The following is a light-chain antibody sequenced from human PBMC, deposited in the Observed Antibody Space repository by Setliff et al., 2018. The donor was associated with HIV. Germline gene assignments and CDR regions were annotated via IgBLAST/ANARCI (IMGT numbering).Light chain of an antibody. V-gene: IGLV1-40*01. CDR3: QSYDSSLSGYV. Sequence: VLTQPPSVSGAPGQRVTISCTGSRSNIGAGYDVQWYQQLPGTAPKLVMFGNSNRPSGVPDRFSDSKSGTSASLAISGLQAEDEGDYYCQSYDSSLSGYVFGTGTKVTVL. CDR1: RSNIGAGYD. J-gene: IGLJ1*01. CDR2: GNS.